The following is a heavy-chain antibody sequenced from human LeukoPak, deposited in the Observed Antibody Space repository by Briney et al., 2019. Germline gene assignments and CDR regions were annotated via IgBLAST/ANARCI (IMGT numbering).Heavy chain of an antibody. V-gene: IGHV3-23*01. Sequence: SGGSLRLSCAASGFTFSSYGMSWVRQAPGKGLEWVSAISGSGDGTYYADSVKGRFTISRDNSKNTLYLQMNSLRAEDTAVYYCARGPANFLDYWGQGTLVTVSS. CDR1: GFTFSSYG. J-gene: IGHJ4*02. CDR3: ARGPANFLDY. CDR2: ISGSGDGT. D-gene: IGHD6-25*01.